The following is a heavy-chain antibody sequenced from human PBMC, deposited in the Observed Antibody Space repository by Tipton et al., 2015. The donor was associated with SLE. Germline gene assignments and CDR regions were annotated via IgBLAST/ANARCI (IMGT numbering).Heavy chain of an antibody. J-gene: IGHJ4*02. Sequence: LRLSCTVSGASVSSSAYYWGWIRQPPGKGLEWLGTFYYGGRTFYNPSLKSRVTLLLDTSKNQFSRDLSSVTAADTAVYYCARLVTLSRIDFWGQGTLVTVSS. CDR1: GASVSSSAYY. CDR2: FYYGGRT. CDR3: ARLVTLSRIDF. V-gene: IGHV4-39*07. D-gene: IGHD2-21*02.